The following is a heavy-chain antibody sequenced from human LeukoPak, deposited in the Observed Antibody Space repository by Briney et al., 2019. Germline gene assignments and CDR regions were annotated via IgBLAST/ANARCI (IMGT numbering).Heavy chain of an antibody. Sequence: GGSLRLSCATSGFTFISYAAHWVRQAPGKGLEWVAVISSDGSNKDYADSVKGRFTISRDNSKRTLYLQMNSLRTEDTAIYYCASGDTAMNTHFDYWGQGTLVTVAS. CDR1: GFTFISYA. D-gene: IGHD5-18*01. CDR3: ASGDTAMNTHFDY. J-gene: IGHJ4*02. CDR2: ISSDGSNK. V-gene: IGHV3-30-3*01.